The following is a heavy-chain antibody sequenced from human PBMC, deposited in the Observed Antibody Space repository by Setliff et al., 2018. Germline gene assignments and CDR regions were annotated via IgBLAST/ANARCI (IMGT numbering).Heavy chain of an antibody. V-gene: IGHV1-18*01. J-gene: IGHJ4*02. CDR2: ISAYNGNT. D-gene: IGHD6-13*01. Sequence: ASVKVSCKASGYTFTSYGISLVRQAPGQGLEWMGWISAYNGNTNYAQKLQGRVTMTTDTSTSTAYMELRSLRSDDTAVYYCARGAYSSSWYVGGVYGYWGQGTLVTVSS. CDR3: ARGAYSSSWYVGGVYGY. CDR1: GYTFTSYG.